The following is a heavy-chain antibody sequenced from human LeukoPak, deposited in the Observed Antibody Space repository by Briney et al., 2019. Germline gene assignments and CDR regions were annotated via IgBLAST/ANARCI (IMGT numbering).Heavy chain of an antibody. Sequence: ASVKVSCNASGYTFTGYYMHWVRQAPGQGLEWMGWINPNSGGTNYAQKFQGRVTMTRDTSISTAYMELSRLRSDDTAVYYCARGYYNSSGYLPWGQGTMVTVSS. J-gene: IGHJ3*01. CDR3: ARGYYNSSGYLP. CDR1: GYTFTGYY. D-gene: IGHD3-22*01. V-gene: IGHV1-2*02. CDR2: INPNSGGT.